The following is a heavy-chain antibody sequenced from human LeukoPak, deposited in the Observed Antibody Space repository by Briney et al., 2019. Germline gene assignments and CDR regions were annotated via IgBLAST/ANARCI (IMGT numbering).Heavy chain of an antibody. D-gene: IGHD6-13*01. J-gene: IGHJ4*02. Sequence: KPSETLSLTCTVSGGSISSGSYYWRWIRQPAGKGLEWIGRIYTSGSTNYNPSLKSRFTISVDTSKNQFYLKLSSVTPADTAVYYCARGGSSSWYSGSSYYFDYWGQGTLVTVSS. CDR2: IYTSGST. CDR1: GGSISSGSYY. V-gene: IGHV4-61*02. CDR3: ARGGSSSWYSGSSYYFDY.